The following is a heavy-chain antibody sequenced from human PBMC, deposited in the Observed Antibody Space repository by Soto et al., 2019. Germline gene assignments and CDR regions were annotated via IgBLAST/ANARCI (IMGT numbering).Heavy chain of an antibody. V-gene: IGHV1-18*01. CDR1: GYTFTSYG. Sequence: QVQLVQSGAEVKKPGASVKVSCKASGYTFTSYGISWVRQAPGQGLEWMGWISAYNGNTNYAQKLPGRGTMTTGTSTSTAYMELRSLRSDDTAVYYCARVRGDYAGPYYYYGMDVWGQGTTVTVSS. CDR3: ARVRGDYAGPYYYYGMDV. CDR2: ISAYNGNT. J-gene: IGHJ6*02. D-gene: IGHD4-17*01.